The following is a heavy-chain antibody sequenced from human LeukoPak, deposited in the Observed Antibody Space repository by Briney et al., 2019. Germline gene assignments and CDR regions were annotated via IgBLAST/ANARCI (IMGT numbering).Heavy chain of an antibody. Sequence: ASVKVSCKASGYTFTSYYIHWVRQAPGQGLEWMGIINPIGGSTTYAQKSQGRVTMTRDTSASTVYMELSSLRSDDTAVYYCARADTMVRGVMLDIWGQGTMVTVS. CDR2: INPIGGST. CDR3: ARADTMVRGVMLDI. D-gene: IGHD3-10*01. J-gene: IGHJ3*02. CDR1: GYTFTSYY. V-gene: IGHV1-46*01.